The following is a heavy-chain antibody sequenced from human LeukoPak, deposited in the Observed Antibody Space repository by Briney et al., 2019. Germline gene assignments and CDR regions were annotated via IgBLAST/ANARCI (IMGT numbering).Heavy chain of an antibody. CDR3: ARDDIDFWSGYYFDY. CDR1: GYTFTSYG. D-gene: IGHD3-3*01. V-gene: IGHV1-18*01. CDR2: ISAYNGNT. Sequence: GASAKVSCKASGYTFTSYGISWVRQAPGQGLEWMGWISAYNGNTNYAQKLQGRVTMTTDTSTSTAYMELRSLRSDDTAVYYCARDDIDFWSGYYFDYWGQGTLVTVSS. J-gene: IGHJ4*02.